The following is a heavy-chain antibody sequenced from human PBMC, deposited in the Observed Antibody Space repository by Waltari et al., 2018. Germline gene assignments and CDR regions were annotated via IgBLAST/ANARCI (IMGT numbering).Heavy chain of an antibody. CDR2: IIPIFGTA. CDR1: GGPFSSYA. CDR3: VRGGSSSWYEYYFDY. J-gene: IGHJ4*02. V-gene: IGHV1-69*12. D-gene: IGHD6-13*01. Sequence: QVQLVQSGAEVKKPGSSVKVSCKASGGPFSSYAISWVRQAPGQGLEWMGGIIPIFGTANYAQKFQGRVTITADESTSTAYMELSSLRSEDTAVYYCVRGGSSSWYEYYFDYWGQGTLVTVSS.